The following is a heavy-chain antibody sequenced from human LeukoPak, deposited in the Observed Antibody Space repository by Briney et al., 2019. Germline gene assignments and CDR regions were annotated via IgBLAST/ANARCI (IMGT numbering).Heavy chain of an antibody. D-gene: IGHD3-22*01. CDR3: TKYYYDSSGYYYSDY. CDR2: IRSKAYGGTT. V-gene: IGHV3-49*04. Sequence: PGRSLRLSCTASGFSFGDYAMSWVRQAPGKGLEWVGFIRSKAYGGTTEYAASVKGRFTISRDDSKSLAYLQMNSLKTEDTAVYYCTKYYYDSSGYYYSDYWGQGTLVTVSS. J-gene: IGHJ4*02. CDR1: GFSFGDYA.